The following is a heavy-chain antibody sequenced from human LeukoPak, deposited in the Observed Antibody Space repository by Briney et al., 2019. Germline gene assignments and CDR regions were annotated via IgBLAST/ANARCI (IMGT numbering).Heavy chain of an antibody. CDR3: ARVSTTRGSGYYFDY. V-gene: IGHV4-38-2*02. CDR1: GYSLSSGFY. CDR2: IYYSGST. D-gene: IGHD3-22*01. Sequence: SETLSLTCTVSGYSLSSGFYWGWIRQPPGKGLEWIGSIYYSGSTYYNPSLKSRVTISVDTSKNQFSLKLSSVTAADTAVYYCARVSTTRGSGYYFDYWGQGTLVTVSS. J-gene: IGHJ4*02.